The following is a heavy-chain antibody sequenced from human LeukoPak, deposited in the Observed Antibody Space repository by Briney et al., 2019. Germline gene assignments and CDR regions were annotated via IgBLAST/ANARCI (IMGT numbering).Heavy chain of an antibody. CDR3: AREKDTAMVGTYFDY. D-gene: IGHD5-18*01. Sequence: GGSLRLSCAASGFTFSSYAMHWVRQAPGKGLEWVAVISYDGSSKYYADSVKGRFTISRDNSKNTLYLQMNSLRAEDTAVYYCAREKDTAMVGTYFDYWGQGTLVTVSS. CDR1: GFTFSSYA. V-gene: IGHV3-30-3*01. J-gene: IGHJ4*02. CDR2: ISYDGSSK.